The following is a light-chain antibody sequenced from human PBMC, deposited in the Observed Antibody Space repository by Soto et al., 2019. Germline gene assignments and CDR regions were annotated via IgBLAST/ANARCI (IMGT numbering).Light chain of an antibody. CDR3: QQYSSYWT. CDR1: QNINDW. Sequence: FPITCRASQNINDWIAWYQQKPGKAPKFLIYDASNLESGVPSRFSGSGSGTEFTLTISSLQPDDFATYYCQQYSSYWTFGQGTKVDIK. CDR2: DAS. J-gene: IGKJ1*01. V-gene: IGKV1-5*01.